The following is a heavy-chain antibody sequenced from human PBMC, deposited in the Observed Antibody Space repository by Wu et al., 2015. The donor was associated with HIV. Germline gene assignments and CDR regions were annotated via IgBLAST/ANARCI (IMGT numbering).Heavy chain of an antibody. CDR3: ARGVXLAAGTPPFYFDY. CDR2: ISGYNANT. CDR1: GGTFSNYV. D-gene: IGHD6-13*01. V-gene: IGHV1-18*01. J-gene: IGHJ4*03. Sequence: QVQLVQSGAEVKKPGSSVKVSCKASGGTFSNYVISWVRQAPGQGLEWMGWISGYNANTKHAQKFQGRVIMTTDTSTSTAYMELRSLRPDDTAVYYCARGVXLAAGTPPFYFDYVGPRDARRSPSPQ.